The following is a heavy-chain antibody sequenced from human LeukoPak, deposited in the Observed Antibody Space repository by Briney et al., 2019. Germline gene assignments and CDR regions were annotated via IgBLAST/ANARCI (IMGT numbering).Heavy chain of an antibody. D-gene: IGHD3-3*01. J-gene: IGHJ5*02. CDR3: AELVVYDFWSGHDGWFXP. CDR1: GGTFSSYA. CDR2: IIPIFGTA. V-gene: IGHV1-69*01. Sequence: SVKVSCKASGGTFSSYAISWVRQAPGQGLEWMGGIIPIFGTANYAQKFQGRVTITADESTSTAYMELSSLRSEDTAVYYCAELVVYDFWSGHDGWFXPWGQGTLVTVSS.